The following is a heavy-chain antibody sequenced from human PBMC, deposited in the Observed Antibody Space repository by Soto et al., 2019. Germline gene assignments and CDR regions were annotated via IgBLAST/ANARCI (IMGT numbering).Heavy chain of an antibody. CDR3: AGTTSYQWYYMDV. V-gene: IGHV6-1*01. J-gene: IGHJ6*03. D-gene: IGHD1-7*01. CDR2: TYYRSRWYN. Sequence: PSQTLSLTCVISGDSVSSNSAAWNWIRQSPSRGLEWLGRTYYRSRWYNDYAVSVRSRITVNADTSKSQFSLQLTSVTPEDTAVYYCAGTTSYQWYYMDVWGKGSKVTVSS. CDR1: GDSVSSNSAA.